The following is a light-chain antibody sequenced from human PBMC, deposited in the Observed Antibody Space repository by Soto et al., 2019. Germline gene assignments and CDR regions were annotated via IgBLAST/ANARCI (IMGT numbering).Light chain of an antibody. CDR2: DVS. CDR1: SRDVGGYNY. V-gene: IGLV2-14*01. Sequence: QSLVAPPAFLSGSSWQSITISCTGTSRDVGGYNYVSWYQQHPGKAPKLMIYDVSNRPSGVSNRFSGSKSGNTASLTISGLQAEDGADYYCSSYTSSSSYVLGTGTKVTVL. J-gene: IGLJ1*01. CDR3: SSYTSSSSYV.